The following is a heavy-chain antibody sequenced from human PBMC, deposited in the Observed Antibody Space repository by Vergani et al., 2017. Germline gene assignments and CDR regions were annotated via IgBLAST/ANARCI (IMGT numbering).Heavy chain of an antibody. V-gene: IGHV3-30*03. CDR3: LTVIVVVPAADNYGSSIDD. CDR1: GFTFSSYG. CDR2: ISYDGSNK. D-gene: IGHD2-2*01. Sequence: QVQLVESGGGVVQPGRSLRLSCAASGFTFSSYGMHWVRQAPGKGLEWVAVISYDGSNKYYADSVKGRFTISRDNSKNTLYLQMNSLRAEDTAVYYCLTVIVVVPAADNYGSSIDDWGQGTLVTVSS. J-gene: IGHJ4*02.